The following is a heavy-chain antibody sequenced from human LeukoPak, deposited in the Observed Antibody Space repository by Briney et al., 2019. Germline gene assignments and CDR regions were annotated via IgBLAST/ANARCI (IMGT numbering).Heavy chain of an antibody. Sequence: GGSLRLSCAASGFTFSGYWMSWVRQAPGKGLEWVSAISGSGGSTYYADSVKGRFTISRDNSKNTLHLQMNSLRAEDTAVYYCAKDRLSSGWYLDYWGQGTLVTVSS. CDR2: ISGSGGST. D-gene: IGHD6-19*01. V-gene: IGHV3-23*01. J-gene: IGHJ4*02. CDR1: GFTFSGYW. CDR3: AKDRLSSGWYLDY.